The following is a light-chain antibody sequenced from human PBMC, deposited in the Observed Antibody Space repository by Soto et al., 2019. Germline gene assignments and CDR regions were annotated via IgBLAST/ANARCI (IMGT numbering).Light chain of an antibody. CDR2: EVS. J-gene: IGLJ1*01. V-gene: IGLV2-14*01. Sequence: QSVLTQPASVSGSPGQSITISCTGTSSDVGGYRYVSWYLQHPGKAPKLMIYEVSNRPSGVSDRFSGSKSGNTASLTISGLQAEDEADYYCSSYTSSTTQVFGTGTKLTVL. CDR1: SSDVGGYRY. CDR3: SSYTSSTTQV.